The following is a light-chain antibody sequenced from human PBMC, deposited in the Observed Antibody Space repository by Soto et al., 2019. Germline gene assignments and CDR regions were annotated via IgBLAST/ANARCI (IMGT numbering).Light chain of an antibody. Sequence: EIVMTQSPANLSVSPGERATLSCRASQSVCGNLAWYQQKPGQAPRLLIYGASTSATGIPARFSGSGSGTEFTLSISSLESEDVAVYYCQQYNTWPPTFGQGTKVEIK. CDR1: QSVCGN. J-gene: IGKJ1*01. V-gene: IGKV3D-15*01. CDR3: QQYNTWPPT. CDR2: GAS.